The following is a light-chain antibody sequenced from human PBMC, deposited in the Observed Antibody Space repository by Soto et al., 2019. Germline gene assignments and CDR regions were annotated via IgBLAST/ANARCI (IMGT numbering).Light chain of an antibody. CDR2: AAS. Sequence: DIQLTQSPSFLSASVGDRVTITCRASQGISSYLAWYQHKPGKAPKFLIYAASTLRGGVPSRFSGSGSVTEFTLTISSLQPEDFATYYCQGLNDYPITFGQGTRLEIK. V-gene: IGKV1-9*01. J-gene: IGKJ5*01. CDR1: QGISSY. CDR3: QGLNDYPIT.